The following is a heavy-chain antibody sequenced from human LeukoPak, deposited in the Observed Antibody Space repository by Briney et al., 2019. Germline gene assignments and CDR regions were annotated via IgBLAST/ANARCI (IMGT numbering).Heavy chain of an antibody. CDR3: AKGVGSSGWYYFDY. D-gene: IGHD6-19*01. V-gene: IGHV3-33*06. CDR2: IWYDGSNK. J-gene: IGHJ4*02. Sequence: GGSLRLSCAASGFTFSSYGMHWVRQAPGKGLEWVAVIWYDGSNKYYADSVKGRFTISRDNSKNTLYLQMNSLRAEDTAVYYCAKGVGSSGWYYFDYWGQGTLVTVSS. CDR1: GFTFSSYG.